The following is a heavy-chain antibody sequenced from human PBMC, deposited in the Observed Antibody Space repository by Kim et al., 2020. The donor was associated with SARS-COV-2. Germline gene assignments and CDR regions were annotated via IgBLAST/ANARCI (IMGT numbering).Heavy chain of an antibody. J-gene: IGHJ2*01. Sequence: GGSLRLSCAASGFTFSSYGMHWVRQAPGKGLEWVAVIWYDGSNKYYADSVKGRFTISRDNSKNTLSLQMNSLRAEDTAVYYCAKGYSAYDWTYWYFDLWGRGTLVTVSS. V-gene: IGHV3-33*06. CDR2: IWYDGSNK. CDR1: GFTFSSYG. D-gene: IGHD5-12*01. CDR3: AKGYSAYDWTYWYFDL.